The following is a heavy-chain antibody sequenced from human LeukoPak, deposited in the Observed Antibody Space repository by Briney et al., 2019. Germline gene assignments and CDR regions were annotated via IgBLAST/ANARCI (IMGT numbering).Heavy chain of an antibody. CDR1: GYTFTSYA. D-gene: IGHD3-16*01. J-gene: IGHJ6*02. CDR2: INTNTGNP. Sequence: ASVTVSCTASGYTFTSYAMNWVRQAPGQGLEWMGWINTNTGNPTYAQGFTGRFVFSLDTSVSTAYLQMNSLRAEDTAVYYCATSWGPDTSAFRWGRDGMDVWGQGTTVIVS. V-gene: IGHV7-4-1*02. CDR3: ATSWGPDTSAFRWGRDGMDV.